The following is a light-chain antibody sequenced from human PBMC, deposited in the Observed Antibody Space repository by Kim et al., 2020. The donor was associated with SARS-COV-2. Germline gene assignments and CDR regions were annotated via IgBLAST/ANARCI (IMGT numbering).Light chain of an antibody. CDR2: EDN. CDR3: QAWDTNAVV. V-gene: IGLV3-1*01. CDR1: KLGGKY. J-gene: IGLJ2*01. Sequence: SYELTQPPSVSVSPGQTASIPCSGDKLGGKYVCWYQQKPGQSPVLVIYEDNRRPSGIPERFSGSNSGDTATLTISGTQAMDEADYYCQAWDTNAVVFGGGTKLTVL.